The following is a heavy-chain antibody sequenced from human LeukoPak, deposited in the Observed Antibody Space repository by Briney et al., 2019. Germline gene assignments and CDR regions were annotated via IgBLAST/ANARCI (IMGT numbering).Heavy chain of an antibody. V-gene: IGHV4-39*01. Sequence: PSETLSLTCAVSGGSISSSSYYWGWIRQPPGKGLEWIGSICYSGSTYYNPSLKSRVTISVDTSKNQFSLKLSSVTAADTAVYYCARRGSYCSSTSCSGHLDYWGQGTLVTVSS. D-gene: IGHD2-2*01. CDR2: ICYSGST. J-gene: IGHJ4*02. CDR1: GGSISSSSYY. CDR3: ARRGSYCSSTSCSGHLDY.